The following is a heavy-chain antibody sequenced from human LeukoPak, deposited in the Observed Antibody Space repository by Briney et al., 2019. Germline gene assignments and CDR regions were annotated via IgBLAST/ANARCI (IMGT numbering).Heavy chain of an antibody. D-gene: IGHD5-18*01. V-gene: IGHV4-4*02. J-gene: IGHJ4*02. CDR3: ARRDTVMTPFDY. CDR1: GGSISSSNW. Sequence: SGTLSLTCAVSGGSISSSNWWSWVRQPPGKGLEWIGEIYHSGSTNYNPSLKSRVTISVDTSKNQFSLNLSSVTAADTAVYYCARRDTVMTPFDYWGQGTLVTVSS. CDR2: IYHSGST.